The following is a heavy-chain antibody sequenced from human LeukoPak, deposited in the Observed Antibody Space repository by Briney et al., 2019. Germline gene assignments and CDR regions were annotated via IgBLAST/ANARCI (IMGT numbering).Heavy chain of an antibody. J-gene: IGHJ5*02. CDR1: GGSFSGYY. D-gene: IGHD3-3*01. CDR3: PYYDFWSGPSETP. V-gene: IGHV4-34*01. Sequence: PSDTLSLTCAVYGGSFSGYYWSWIRQPPGKGLEGIGEINHSGSTNYNPSLKSRVTISVDTSKNQFSLKLSSVTAADTAVYYCPYYDFWSGPSETPWGQGTLVTVSS. CDR2: INHSGST.